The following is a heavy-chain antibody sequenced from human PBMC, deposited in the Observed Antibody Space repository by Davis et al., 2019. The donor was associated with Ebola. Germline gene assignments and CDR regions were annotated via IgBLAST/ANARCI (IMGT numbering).Heavy chain of an antibody. CDR2: IYGGDT. CDR3: ARDPGYCSGGSCYSLGFDY. J-gene: IGHJ4*02. CDR1: GFTVRNTY. D-gene: IGHD2-15*01. V-gene: IGHV3-53*05. Sequence: GESLKISCDASGFTVRNTYMSWVRQAPGKGLEWVSGIYGGDTHYADSVKGRFTIFRDNSKNTLYLQMNSLRAEDTAVYYCARDPGYCSGGSCYSLGFDYWGQGTLVTVSS.